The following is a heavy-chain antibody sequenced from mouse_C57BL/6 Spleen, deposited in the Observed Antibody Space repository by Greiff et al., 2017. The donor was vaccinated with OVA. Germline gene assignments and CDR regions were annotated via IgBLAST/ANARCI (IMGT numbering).Heavy chain of an antibody. J-gene: IGHJ1*03. V-gene: IGHV2-2*01. CDR3: ARGPYYSNWYFDV. D-gene: IGHD2-5*01. CDR1: GFSLTSYG. Sequence: QVQLQQSGPGLVQPSQSLSITCTVSGFSLTSYGVHWVRQSPGKGLEWLGVIWSGGSTDYNAAFISRLSISKDNSKSQVFFKMNSLQAEDTAIYYCARGPYYSNWYFDVWGTGTTVTVSS. CDR2: IWSGGST.